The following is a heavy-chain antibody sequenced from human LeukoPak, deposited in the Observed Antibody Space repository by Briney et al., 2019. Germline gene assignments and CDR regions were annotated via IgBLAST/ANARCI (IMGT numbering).Heavy chain of an antibody. J-gene: IGHJ4*02. CDR3: ARDVYFYGSGSYLDY. V-gene: IGHV3-64*01. Sequence: GGSLRLSCAASGFTFSSYAMHWVRQAPGKGLEYVSAISSNGGSTYYANSVKGRFTISRDNSKNTLYLQMNSLRAEDTAVYYCARDVYFYGSGSYLDYWGQGTLVTVSS. CDR1: GFTFSSYA. CDR2: ISSNGGST. D-gene: IGHD3-10*01.